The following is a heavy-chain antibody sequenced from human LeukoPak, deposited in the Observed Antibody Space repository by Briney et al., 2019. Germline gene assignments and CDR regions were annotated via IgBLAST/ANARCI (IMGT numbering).Heavy chain of an antibody. V-gene: IGHV3-7*04. Sequence: GGSLRLSCAASGVTFSSYWMSWVRQAPGKGLEWVANIKQDGSEKYYVDSMKGRFTVSRDNAKNSLYLQMNSLRVEDTAVYYCAGASGGERYWGQGTLVTVSS. J-gene: IGHJ4*02. D-gene: IGHD3-10*01. CDR3: AGASGGERY. CDR2: IKQDGSEK. CDR1: GVTFSSYW.